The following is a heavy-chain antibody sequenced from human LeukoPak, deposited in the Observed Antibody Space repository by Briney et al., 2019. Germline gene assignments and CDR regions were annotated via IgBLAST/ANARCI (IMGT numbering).Heavy chain of an antibody. CDR3: AKDLSSREFDY. Sequence: PGGSLRLSCAASGFTFSSYEMNWVRQAPGKGLEWVSYISSSGSTIYYADSVKGRFTISRDNSKNTLYLQMNSLRAEDTAVYYCAKDLSSREFDYWGQGTLVTVSS. J-gene: IGHJ4*02. CDR2: ISSSGSTI. V-gene: IGHV3-48*03. CDR1: GFTFSSYE. D-gene: IGHD6-13*01.